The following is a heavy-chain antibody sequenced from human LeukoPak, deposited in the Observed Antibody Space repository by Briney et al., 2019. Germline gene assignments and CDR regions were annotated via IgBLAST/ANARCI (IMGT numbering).Heavy chain of an antibody. Sequence: GGSLRLSCAASGFTFSNAWMSWVRQAPGKGLEWVGRIKSKTDGGATDYAAPVKGRFTISRDDSKNTLYLQMNSLKTEDTAVYYCTTDEVAAGPFEYWGQGTLVTVSS. CDR1: GFTFSNAW. V-gene: IGHV3-15*01. J-gene: IGHJ4*02. CDR2: IKSKTDGGAT. D-gene: IGHD6-13*01. CDR3: TTDEVAAGPFEY.